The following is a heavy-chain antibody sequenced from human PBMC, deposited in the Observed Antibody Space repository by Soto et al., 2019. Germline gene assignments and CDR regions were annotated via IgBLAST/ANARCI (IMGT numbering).Heavy chain of an antibody. D-gene: IGHD2-15*01. Sequence: ASVKVSCKASGYTFTSYYMHWVRQAPGQGLEWMGIINPSGGSTSYAQKFQGRVTMTRDTSTSTVYMELSSLRSEDTAVYYCARDMGYCSGGSCYPYYYYGMDVWGQGTTVTVSS. V-gene: IGHV1-46*01. CDR2: INPSGGST. CDR1: GYTFTSYY. J-gene: IGHJ6*02. CDR3: ARDMGYCSGGSCYPYYYYGMDV.